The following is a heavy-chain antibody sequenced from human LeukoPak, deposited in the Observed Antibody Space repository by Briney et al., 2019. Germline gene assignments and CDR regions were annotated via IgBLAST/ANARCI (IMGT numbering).Heavy chain of an antibody. J-gene: IGHJ4*02. CDR2: IISSSSTI. CDR3: ARVPYYDSSGPSLDDY. V-gene: IGHV3-48*01. D-gene: IGHD3-22*01. Sequence: GGSLRLSCAASGFTFSSYSMNWVRQAPGKGLEWVSYIISSSSTIYYADSVKGRFTISRDNAKNSLYLQMNSLRAEDTAVYYCARVPYYDSSGPSLDDYWGQGTLVTVAS. CDR1: GFTFSSYS.